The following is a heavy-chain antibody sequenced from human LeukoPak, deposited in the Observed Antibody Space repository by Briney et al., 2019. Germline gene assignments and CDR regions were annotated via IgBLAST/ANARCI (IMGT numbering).Heavy chain of an antibody. V-gene: IGHV4-59*08. Sequence: SETLSLTCTVSGGSISSYYWSWIRQPPGKGLEWIGYIYYSGSTNYNPSLKSRVTISVDTSKNQFSLKLSSVTAADTAVYYCARRVGYCSGGSCSAARGYYFDYWGQGTLVTVSS. J-gene: IGHJ4*02. CDR2: IYYSGST. CDR3: ARRVGYCSGGSCSAARGYYFDY. D-gene: IGHD2-15*01. CDR1: GGSISSYY.